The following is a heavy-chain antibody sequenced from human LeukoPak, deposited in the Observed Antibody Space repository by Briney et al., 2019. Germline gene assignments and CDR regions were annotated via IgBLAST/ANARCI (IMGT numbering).Heavy chain of an antibody. CDR3: ARDRLGYYYDSKGAFDI. J-gene: IGHJ3*02. CDR1: GYTFTGYY. D-gene: IGHD3-22*01. Sequence: ASVKVSCKASGYTFTGYYMHWVRQDPGQGLEWMGWINPNSGGTNYAQKFQGRVTMTRDTSISTAYMELSRLRSDDTAVYYCARDRLGYYYDSKGAFDIWGQGTMVTVSS. V-gene: IGHV1-2*02. CDR2: INPNSGGT.